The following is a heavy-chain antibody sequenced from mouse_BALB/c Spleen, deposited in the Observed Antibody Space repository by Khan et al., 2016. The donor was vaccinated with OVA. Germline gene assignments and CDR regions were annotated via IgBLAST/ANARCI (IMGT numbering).Heavy chain of an antibody. CDR3: ARDGSRYNYAMDY. CDR2: ISYSGST. CDR1: GYSITSDYA. D-gene: IGHD2-3*01. Sequence: EVELVESGPGLVKPSQSLSLTCTVTGYSITSDYAWNWIRQFPGNKLEWMGYISYSGSTHSNPSLKSRISITRDTSKNQFFLQLNSVTTEDTATYYCARDGSRYNYAMDYWGQGTSVTVSS. V-gene: IGHV3-2*02. J-gene: IGHJ4*01.